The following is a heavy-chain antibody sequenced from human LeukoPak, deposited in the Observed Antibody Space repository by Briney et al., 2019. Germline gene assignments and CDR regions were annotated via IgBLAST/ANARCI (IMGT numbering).Heavy chain of an antibody. J-gene: IGHJ4*02. V-gene: IGHV7-4-1*02. CDR1: GYTFTSYA. Sequence: GASVKVSCKASGYTFTSYAMNWVRQAPGQGLEWMGWINTNTGNPTYAQGFTGRFVFSLDTSVSTAYMQISSLKAEDTAVYYCARDFGYYDYVWGSYRYTIDYWGQGTLVTVSS. D-gene: IGHD3-16*02. CDR2: INTNTGNP. CDR3: ARDFGYYDYVWGSYRYTIDY.